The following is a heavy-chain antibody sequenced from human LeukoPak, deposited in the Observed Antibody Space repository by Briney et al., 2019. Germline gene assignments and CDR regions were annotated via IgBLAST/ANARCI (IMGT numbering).Heavy chain of an antibody. CDR2: ISGSGGST. D-gene: IGHD3-9*01. CDR3: AKVLYYDILTGYIPDAFNI. V-gene: IGHV3-23*01. CDR1: GFTLSSFA. J-gene: IGHJ3*02. Sequence: GGSLRLSCAASGFTLSSFAMSWVRQAPGKGLDWVSAISGSGGSTYYADSVKGRFTISRDNSKNTLYLQMNSLRAEDTAVYYCAKVLYYDILTGYIPDAFNIWGQGTLVTVSS.